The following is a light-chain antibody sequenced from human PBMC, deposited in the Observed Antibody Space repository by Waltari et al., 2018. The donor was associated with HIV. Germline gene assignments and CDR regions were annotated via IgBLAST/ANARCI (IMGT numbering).Light chain of an antibody. CDR2: DDR. J-gene: IGLJ3*02. CDR3: QVWGATNDWV. V-gene: IGLV3-21*02. Sequence: SYVLTQPPPVSVAPNQTATLASTGHAIGVRDVPWYRQRSGQAPEVVIHDDRDRSPGIPGRIIGSNSGDMATLTIASAEAGDEAVYYCQVWGATNDWVFGGGTKLTVL. CDR1: AIGVRD.